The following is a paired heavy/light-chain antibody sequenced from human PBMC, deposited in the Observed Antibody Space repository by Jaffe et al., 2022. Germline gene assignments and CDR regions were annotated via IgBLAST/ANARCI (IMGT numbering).Light chain of an antibody. CDR1: SSDVGGYNS. V-gene: IGLV2-8*01. CDR2: EVT. J-gene: IGLJ1*01. CDR3: GSYAGNNNFV. Sequence: QSALTQPPSASGSPGQSVTISCTGTSSDVGGYNSVSWYQQHPGKAPKLMISEVTKRPSGVPDRFSGSKSGNAASLTVSGLQAEDEADYYCGSYAGNNNFVFGTGTKVTVL.
Heavy chain of an antibody. CDR3: ARGRMATGYDS. V-gene: IGHV6-1*01. CDR2: TYYTSNKWYS. J-gene: IGHJ4*02. CDR1: GDSVSSNSAI. D-gene: IGHD5-12*01. Sequence: QVQLQQSGPGLVRPSQTLSLTCVISGDSVSSNSAIWNWIRQSPSRGLEWLGRTYYTSNKWYSDNALSVKGRITVNPDTSKNQFSLQLNSVTPEDTAVYYCARGRMATGYDSWGQGTLVTVSS.